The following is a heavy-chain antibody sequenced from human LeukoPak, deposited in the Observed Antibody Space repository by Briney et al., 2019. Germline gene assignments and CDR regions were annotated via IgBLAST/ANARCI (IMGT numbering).Heavy chain of an antibody. Sequence: SETLSLTCTVPGGSISSYYWSWIRQPPGKGLEWIGNIYYSGSTNYNPSLKSRVTISVDTSKNQIFLKVSSVTAADTAVYYCAAGYCSSTSCPRHYYYYGMDVWGQGTTVTVSS. CDR3: AAGYCSSTSCPRHYYYYGMDV. J-gene: IGHJ6*02. D-gene: IGHD2-2*01. CDR2: IYYSGST. CDR1: GGSISSYY. V-gene: IGHV4-59*08.